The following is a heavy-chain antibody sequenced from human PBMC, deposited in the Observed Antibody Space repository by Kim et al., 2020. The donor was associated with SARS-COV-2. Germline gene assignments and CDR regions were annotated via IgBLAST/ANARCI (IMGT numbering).Heavy chain of an antibody. CDR2: INYSGST. D-gene: IGHD2-2*01. Sequence: SETLSLTCTVSGGSISGYYWSWIRQPPGKGLEWIGYINYSGSTNYNPSLKSRVTISVDTSKNQFSLKLSSVTAADTAVYYCASGGCYYYFDYWCQDTLV. J-gene: IGHJ4*02. CDR3: ASGGCYYYFDY. CDR1: GGSISGYY. V-gene: IGHV4-59*08.